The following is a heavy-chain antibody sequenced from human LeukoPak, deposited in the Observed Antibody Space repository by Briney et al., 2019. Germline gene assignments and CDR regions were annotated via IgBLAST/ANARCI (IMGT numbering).Heavy chain of an antibody. CDR3: AKDQGYDIHRGSV. Sequence: GGSLRLSCAASGFTFSSYGMHWVRQAPGKGLEWVAVISYDGSNKYYADSVKGRFTISRDNSKNTLYLQMNSLRAEDTAVYYCAKDQGYDIHRGSVWGQGTLVTVSS. D-gene: IGHD3-22*01. CDR1: GFTFSSYG. CDR2: ISYDGSNK. V-gene: IGHV3-30*18. J-gene: IGHJ4*02.